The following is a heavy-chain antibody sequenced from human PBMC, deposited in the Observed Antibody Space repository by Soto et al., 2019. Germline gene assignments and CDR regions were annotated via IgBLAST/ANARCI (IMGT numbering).Heavy chain of an antibody. CDR3: AKDSGSSGYYPS. V-gene: IGHV3-9*01. D-gene: IGHD3-22*01. CDR1: GFTFDDYA. Sequence: DVQLVESGGGLVQPGRSLRLSCAASGFTFDDYAMHWVGQAPGKGLGWVSGISWNSGSIGYADSVKGRFTISRDNAKNSLYLQMNSLRAEDTALYYCAKDSGSSGYYPSWGQGTLVTVSS. J-gene: IGHJ1*01. CDR2: ISWNSGSI.